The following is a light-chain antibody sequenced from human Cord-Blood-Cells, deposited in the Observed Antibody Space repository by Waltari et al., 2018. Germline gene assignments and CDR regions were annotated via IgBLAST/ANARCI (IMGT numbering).Light chain of an antibody. V-gene: IGKV4-1*01. J-gene: IGKJ3*01. CDR2: WAS. Sequence: DIVMTQSPDSLAVSLVERATINCKSSQSVLYSSNHNNYLAWYHQKPGQPPKLLIFWASTRESGVPDRFSGSGSGTDFTLTISSLQAEDVAVYYCQQYYSTPLTFGPGTKVDIK. CDR3: QQYYSTPLT. CDR1: QSVLYSSNHNNY.